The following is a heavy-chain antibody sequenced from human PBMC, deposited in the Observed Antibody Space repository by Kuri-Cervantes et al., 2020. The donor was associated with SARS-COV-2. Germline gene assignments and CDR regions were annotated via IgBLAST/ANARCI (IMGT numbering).Heavy chain of an antibody. CDR2: IYYSGST. D-gene: IGHD3-3*01. V-gene: IGHV4-59*01. CDR3: ARVPFGVVINYYYYGMDV. Sequence: GSLRLSCTVSGGSISSYYWSWIRQPPGKGLEWIGYIYYSGSTNYNPSLKSRVTISVDTSKNQFSLKLSSVTAADTAVYYCARVPFGVVINYYYYGMDVWGQGTTVTVSS. J-gene: IGHJ6*02. CDR1: GGSISSYY.